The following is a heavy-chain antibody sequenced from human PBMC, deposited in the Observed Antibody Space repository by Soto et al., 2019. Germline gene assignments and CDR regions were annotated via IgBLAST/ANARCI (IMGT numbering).Heavy chain of an antibody. Sequence: GGSLRLSCAASGFTFSAYVMSWVRQATGKGLEWVSSITSSGGGTYYAYSVKVRFTVSIDNSKNTVYLQMNSLRDEDTAVYYSAKLTAXWGQGTLVTVSX. J-gene: IGHJ4*02. V-gene: IGHV3-23*01. CDR1: GFTFSAYV. CDR3: AKLTAX. D-gene: IGHD5-18*01. CDR2: ITSSGGGT.